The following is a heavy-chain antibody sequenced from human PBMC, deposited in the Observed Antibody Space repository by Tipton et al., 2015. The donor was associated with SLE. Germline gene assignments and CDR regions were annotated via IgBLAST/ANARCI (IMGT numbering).Heavy chain of an antibody. CDR3: ARGAMTTVTSTPDY. V-gene: IGHV1-2*02. Sequence: QVQLVQSGAEVKKPGASVKVSCKASGYTFTGYYMHWVRQAPGQGLEWMGWINPNSGGTNYAQKFQGRVTMTTDTSTSTAYMELRSLRSDDTAVYYCARGAMTTVTSTPDYWGQGTLVTVSS. CDR2: INPNSGGT. D-gene: IGHD4-11*01. J-gene: IGHJ4*02. CDR1: GYTFTGYY.